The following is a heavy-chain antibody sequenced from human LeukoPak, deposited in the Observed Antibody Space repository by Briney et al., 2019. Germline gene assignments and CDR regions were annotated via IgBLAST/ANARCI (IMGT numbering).Heavy chain of an antibody. CDR1: GYTFTSYG. V-gene: IGHV1-18*01. Sequence: ASVKVSCKASGYTFTSYGISWVRQAPGQGLEWMGWISAYNGNTNYAQKLQGRVTMTTDTSTSTAYMELRSLRSDDTAVYYCARDLSDRGVRGDDIVNWFDPWGQGTLVTVSS. CDR3: ARDLSDRGVRGDDIVNWFDP. J-gene: IGHJ5*02. D-gene: IGHD3-10*01. CDR2: ISAYNGNT.